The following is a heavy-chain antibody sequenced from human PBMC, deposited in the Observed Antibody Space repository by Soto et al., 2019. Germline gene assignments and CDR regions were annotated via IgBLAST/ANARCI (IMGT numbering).Heavy chain of an antibody. CDR3: ARVGRAGQGLLWCGWDYYYYMAV. CDR1: GGSFSGYY. J-gene: IGHJ6*03. Sequence: QVQLQQWGAGLLKPSETLSLTCAVYGGSFSGYYWSWIRQPPGKGLERIGEINNSGSTNYDPSLKSRGTKSVDPSKNQFSLQLSSEVAADTAVDYWARVGRAGQGLLWCGWDYYYYMAVWGKGTTVTVSS. CDR2: INNSGST. D-gene: IGHD3-10*01. V-gene: IGHV4-34*01.